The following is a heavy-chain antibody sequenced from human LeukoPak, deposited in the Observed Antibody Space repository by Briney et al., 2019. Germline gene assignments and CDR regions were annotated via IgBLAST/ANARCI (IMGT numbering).Heavy chain of an antibody. CDR3: AKVQHYDFWSGSGMDV. D-gene: IGHD3-3*01. V-gene: IGHV3-23*01. CDR2: ISGSGGST. J-gene: IGHJ6*02. CDR1: GFTFSSYA. Sequence: GGSLRLSCAASGFTFSSYAMSWVRQAPGKGLEWVSAISGSGGSTYYADSVKGRFTISRDNSKNTLYLQMNGLRAEDTAVYYCAKVQHYDFWSGSGMDVWGQGTTVTVSS.